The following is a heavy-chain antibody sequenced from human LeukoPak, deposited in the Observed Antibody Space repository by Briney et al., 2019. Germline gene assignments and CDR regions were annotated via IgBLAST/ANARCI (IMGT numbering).Heavy chain of an antibody. V-gene: IGHV4-34*01. Sequence: SETLSLTCAAYGGSFSGYCWSWIRQPPGKGLEWIGEINHSGNTNYNPSLKSRVTISADTSKNQFSLKLSTVTAADTAVYYCARGRSWHYGAFDIWGQGTMVTVSS. D-gene: IGHD4-17*01. CDR1: GGSFSGYC. CDR3: ARGRSWHYGAFDI. J-gene: IGHJ3*02. CDR2: INHSGNT.